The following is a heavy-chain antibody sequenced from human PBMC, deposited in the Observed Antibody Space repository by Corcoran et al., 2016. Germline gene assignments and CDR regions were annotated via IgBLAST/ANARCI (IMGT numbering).Heavy chain of an antibody. CDR2: INHSGST. CDR3: ARGDLIAARLMPTHFHYYSGMCV. Sequence: QVQLQQWGAGLLKHSETLSLTCAVYGGSFSGYYWSWIRQPPGKGLEWIGEINHSGSTNYNPSLKSRVTMSIDTSKNQFSLKVNSVTAADTAVYYCARGDLIAARLMPTHFHYYSGMCVWGQGTTVTVSS. V-gene: IGHV4-34*01. J-gene: IGHJ6*02. D-gene: IGHD6-6*01. CDR1: GGSFSGYY.